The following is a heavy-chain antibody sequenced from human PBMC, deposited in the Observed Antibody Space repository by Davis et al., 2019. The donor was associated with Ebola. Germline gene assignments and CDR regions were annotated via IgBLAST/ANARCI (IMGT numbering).Heavy chain of an antibody. CDR1: GFTFNNYA. Sequence: GESLKISCAASGFTFNNYAMSRVRQAPGKGLEWVSYISSSSSTIYYADSVKGRFTISRDNAKNSLYLQMNSLRDEDTAVYYCARARGRGYYYYGMDVWGKGTTVTVSS. V-gene: IGHV3-48*02. CDR3: ARARGRGYYYYGMDV. J-gene: IGHJ6*04. CDR2: ISSSSSTI. D-gene: IGHD3-10*01.